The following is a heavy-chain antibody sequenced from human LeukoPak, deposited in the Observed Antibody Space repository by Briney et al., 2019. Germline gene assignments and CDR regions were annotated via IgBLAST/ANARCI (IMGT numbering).Heavy chain of an antibody. D-gene: IGHD2-2*01. Sequence: ASVKVSCKASGFTFTNYAIQWVRQAPGQRLEWMGWINAGNGKTKYSQKFQGRVTITRDTSANTAYMELSSLRSEDTAVYYCARGTGCSSTSCYVLWGEYFDYWGQGTLVTVSS. J-gene: IGHJ4*02. CDR3: ARGTGCSSTSCYVLWGEYFDY. CDR1: GFTFTNYA. V-gene: IGHV1-3*01. CDR2: INAGNGKT.